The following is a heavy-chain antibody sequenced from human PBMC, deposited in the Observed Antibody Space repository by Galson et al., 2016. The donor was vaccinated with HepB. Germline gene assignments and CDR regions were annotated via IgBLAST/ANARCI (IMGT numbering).Heavy chain of an antibody. J-gene: IGHJ3*01. CDR2: INHSGSST. D-gene: IGHD6-19*01. V-gene: IGHV3-23*01. CDR3: AKRLRSSGSGGSNDAFDV. CDR1: GFTFSSYA. Sequence: SLRLSCAASGFTFSSYAMTWVRQAPGKGLEWVSGINHSGSSTNYADSVKGRFTMSRDNSMNTLYIQMNSLIAEDTALYYCAKRLRSSGSGGSNDAFDVWGQGTMVTVSS.